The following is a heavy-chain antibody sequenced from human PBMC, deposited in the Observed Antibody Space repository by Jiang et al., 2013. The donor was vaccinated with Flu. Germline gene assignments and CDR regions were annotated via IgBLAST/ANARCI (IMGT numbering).Heavy chain of an antibody. Sequence: QSGAEVKSLGLSEGSCKASGYTFTSYYMHWVRQAPGQGLEWMGIINPSGGSTSYAQKFQGRVTMTRDTSTSTVYMELSSLRSEDTAVYYCARDLVVVAAFDYWGQGTLVTVSS. D-gene: IGHD2-15*01. CDR3: ARDLVVVAAFDY. V-gene: IGHV1-46*01. J-gene: IGHJ4*02. CDR2: INPSGGST. CDR1: GYTFTSYY.